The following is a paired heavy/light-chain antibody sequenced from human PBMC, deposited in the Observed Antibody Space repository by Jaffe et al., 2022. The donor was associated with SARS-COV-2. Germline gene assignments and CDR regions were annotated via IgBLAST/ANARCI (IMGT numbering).Heavy chain of an antibody. Sequence: VQLVESGGGLVNPGGSLRLSCAASGFTFSDYYMSWIRQAPGRGLEWISYITSSGTYTEYADSVKGRFTISRDNAKNSVYLQMNSLGVEDTAVYYCARSAPEHYFGSGSAPTFGMDVWGQGTTVTVS. CDR3: ARSAPEHYFGSGSAPTFGMDV. V-gene: IGHV3-11*06. CDR2: ITSSGTYT. D-gene: IGHD3-10*01. CDR1: GFTFSDYY. J-gene: IGHJ6*02.
Light chain of an antibody. J-gene: IGKJ2*01. Sequence: DIQMTQSPSSLSASVGDRVTITCRASQSISRYLYWYQQKPGKAPKLLIYDASSFQSGVPSSFSGSGSGTHFTLTISSLQPEDSATYYCQQTYSSPQTFGQGTKLEIK. CDR2: DAS. CDR3: QQTYSSPQT. V-gene: IGKV1-39*01. CDR1: QSISRY.